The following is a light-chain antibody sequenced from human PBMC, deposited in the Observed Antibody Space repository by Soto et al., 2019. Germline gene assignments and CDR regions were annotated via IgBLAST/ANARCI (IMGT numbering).Light chain of an antibody. V-gene: IGKV3-11*01. CDR3: QQRSNWLIT. Sequence: EIVLTQSPATLSLSPGERATLSCRASQSVSSYLAWYQQKPGQARMLLIYHASHRATGITARFSDSGSGTDFTLTISSLEPEDFSVYYCQQRSNWLITFGQGTRLEIK. J-gene: IGKJ5*01. CDR1: QSVSSY. CDR2: HAS.